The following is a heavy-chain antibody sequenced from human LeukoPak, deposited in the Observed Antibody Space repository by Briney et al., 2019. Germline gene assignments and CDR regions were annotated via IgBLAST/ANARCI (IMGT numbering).Heavy chain of an antibody. D-gene: IGHD6-19*01. J-gene: IGHJ4*02. Sequence: PGGSLRLSRAASGFSFNTYWMSWVRQAPGKGLEWVANIKQDGSEKFSVDSVKGRFTISRENAKNSLYLQMNSLRAGDTAVYYCARAPPAAYSSGWYFDYWGQGTLVTVSS. CDR3: ARAPPAAYSSGWYFDY. V-gene: IGHV3-7*01. CDR2: IKQDGSEK. CDR1: GFSFNTYW.